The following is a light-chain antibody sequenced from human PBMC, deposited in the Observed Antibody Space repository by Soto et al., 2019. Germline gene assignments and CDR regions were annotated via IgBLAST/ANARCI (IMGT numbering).Light chain of an antibody. CDR2: GAS. Sequence: EIVLTQSTATLSVSPGDRATLSCRASQSVSSNLAWYQQKPGQAPRLLIYGASTRATGIPARFSGSGSGTEFTLTISSLQSEDFAVYYCQQYNNWPWTFGQGTKVDIK. CDR1: QSVSSN. CDR3: QQYNNWPWT. J-gene: IGKJ1*01. V-gene: IGKV3-15*01.